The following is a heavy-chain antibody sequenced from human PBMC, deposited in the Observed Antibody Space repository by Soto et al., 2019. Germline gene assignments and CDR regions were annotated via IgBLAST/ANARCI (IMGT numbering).Heavy chain of an antibody. CDR3: AKSWGDTWQESAFHV. D-gene: IGHD5-18*01. CDR1: GSSFSSYS. CDR2: MSATGGST. Sequence: EVQLLESGGDLIQPGGSLRLSCAASGSSFSSYSMSWVRQAPGKGLEWVSGMSATGGSTYYIDSVKGRFIISRDNSRKTLYLQMNSLRADDTAVYYCAKSWGDTWQESAFHVWGLGTLVTV. J-gene: IGHJ3*01. V-gene: IGHV3-23*01.